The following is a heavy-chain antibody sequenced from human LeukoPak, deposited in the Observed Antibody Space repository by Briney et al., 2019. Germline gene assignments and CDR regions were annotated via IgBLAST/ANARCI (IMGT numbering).Heavy chain of an antibody. V-gene: IGHV4-34*01. Sequence: KASETLSLTCAVYGGSFSDYYWSWIRQPPGKGLEWIGEINHSGSTNYNPSLKSRVTISVDTSKNQFSLKLSSVTAADTAVYYCARRGLYGLIYWGQETLVTVSS. CDR1: GGSFSDYY. CDR2: INHSGST. J-gene: IGHJ4*02. D-gene: IGHD2/OR15-2a*01. CDR3: ARRGLYGLIY.